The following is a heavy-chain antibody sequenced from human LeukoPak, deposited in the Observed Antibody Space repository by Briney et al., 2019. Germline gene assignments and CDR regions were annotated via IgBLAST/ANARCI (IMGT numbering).Heavy chain of an antibody. Sequence: EESLNFSCTGSGYSFTSYWIGWVRQMPGKGLEWMGIIYPGDSDTRYSPSFQGQVTISADKSISTAYLQWSSLRASDTAMYYCARRVAGSYHDAFDIWGQGTKVTVSS. CDR1: GYSFTSYW. D-gene: IGHD1-26*01. J-gene: IGHJ3*02. CDR3: ARRVAGSYHDAFDI. CDR2: IYPGDSDT. V-gene: IGHV5-51*01.